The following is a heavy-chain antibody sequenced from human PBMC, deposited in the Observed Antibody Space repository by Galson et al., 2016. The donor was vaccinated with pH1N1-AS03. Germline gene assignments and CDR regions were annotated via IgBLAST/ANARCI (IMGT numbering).Heavy chain of an antibody. CDR1: GASISTYY. Sequence: TLSLTCTVSGASISTYYWSWIRQPPGKGLEWIGYLYYSGSTKYNRSLKSRVTISVDTSKNQFSLRVSSLTAADTAIYYCVRVQYFRLAEYPVFWFDPWGQGTLVAVSS. V-gene: IGHV4-59*12. CDR3: VRVQYFRLAEYPVFWFDP. CDR2: LYYSGST. J-gene: IGHJ5*02. D-gene: IGHD2/OR15-2a*01.